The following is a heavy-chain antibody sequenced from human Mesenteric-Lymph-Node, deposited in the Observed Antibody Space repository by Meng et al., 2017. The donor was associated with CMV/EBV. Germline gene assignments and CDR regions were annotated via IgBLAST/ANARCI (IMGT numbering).Heavy chain of an antibody. J-gene: IGHJ1*01. V-gene: IGHV3-74*01. Sequence: GESLKISCAASGFTFNSYWMHWVRQVSGKGLVWVSRINNDGSSTSYADSVKGRFTISRDDSKNTLYLQMNSLRAEDMAVYYCARSGETYSSSREYFRYWGQGTLVTVSS. CDR1: GFTFNSYW. CDR2: INNDGSST. D-gene: IGHD6-13*01. CDR3: ARSGETYSSSREYFRY.